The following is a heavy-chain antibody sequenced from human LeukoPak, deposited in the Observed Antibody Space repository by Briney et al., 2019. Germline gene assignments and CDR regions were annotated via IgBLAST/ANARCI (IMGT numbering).Heavy chain of an antibody. D-gene: IGHD5-24*01. V-gene: IGHV3-23*01. CDR3: AKMGDGYNEVFDY. J-gene: IGHJ4*02. CDR2: ISGSGGST. Sequence: GGSLRLSCAASGFTFSSYAMGWVRQAPGKGLEWVSAISGSGGSTYYADSVKGRFTISRDNSKNTLYLQMNSLRAEDTAVYYCAKMGDGYNEVFDYWGQGTLVTVSS. CDR1: GFTFSSYA.